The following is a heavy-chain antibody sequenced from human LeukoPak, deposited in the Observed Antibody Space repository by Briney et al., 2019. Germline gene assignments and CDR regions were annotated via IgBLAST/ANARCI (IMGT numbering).Heavy chain of an antibody. CDR2: INPSGGST. CDR1: GYTFTSYY. J-gene: IGHJ4*02. CDR3: AKSPILEWLEVDY. D-gene: IGHD3-3*01. V-gene: IGHV1-46*01. Sequence: ASVKVSCKASGYTFTSYYMHWVRQAPGRGLEWMGIINPSGGSTSYAQKFQGRVTMTRDTSTSTFYMELSSLRSEDTAVYYCAKSPILEWLEVDYWGQGTLVTVSS.